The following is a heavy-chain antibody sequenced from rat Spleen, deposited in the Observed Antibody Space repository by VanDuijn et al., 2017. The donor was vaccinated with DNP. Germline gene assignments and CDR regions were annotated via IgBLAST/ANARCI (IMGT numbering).Heavy chain of an antibody. J-gene: IGHJ2*01. V-gene: IGHV3-1*01. CDR2: ISYSGST. CDR1: GHSITSSY. D-gene: IGHD1-11*01. CDR3: ARGPNYGAFPDYFDY. Sequence: EVQLQESGPGLVKPSQSLSLTCSVTGHSITSSYRWNWIRKFPGDKLEWMGYISYSGSTGFNPSLKSRISITRDTSKNQFFLQLSSLTPEDTAIYYCARGPNYGAFPDYFDYWGQGVMVTVSS.